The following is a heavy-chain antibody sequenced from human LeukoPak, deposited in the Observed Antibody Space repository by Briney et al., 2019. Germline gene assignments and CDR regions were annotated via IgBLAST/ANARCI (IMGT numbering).Heavy chain of an antibody. CDR2: IYYSGST. Sequence: SETLSLTCSVSGGSISGYYWSWIRQPPGKGLEWIGYIYYSGSTNYNPSLKSRVTMSVDTSKSQFSLKLSSVTAADTAVYYCARYGLAYTYDFWGQGTLVTVSS. D-gene: IGHD3-16*01. J-gene: IGHJ4*02. CDR1: GGSISGYY. CDR3: ARYGLAYTYDF. V-gene: IGHV4-59*12.